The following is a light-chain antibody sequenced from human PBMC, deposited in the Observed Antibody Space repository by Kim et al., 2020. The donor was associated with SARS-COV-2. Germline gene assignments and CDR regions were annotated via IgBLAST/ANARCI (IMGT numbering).Light chain of an antibody. CDR3: QQSYSTPYT. J-gene: IGKJ2*01. Sequence: SASVGDTVTITCQASQSSNIYLNWYQQKAGKDPKSLIHIASSLQSGVPSRFSGSGSGTDFTLTISSLQPEDFATYYCQQSYSTPYTFGQGTKLEI. CDR1: QSSNIY. V-gene: IGKV1-39*01. CDR2: IAS.